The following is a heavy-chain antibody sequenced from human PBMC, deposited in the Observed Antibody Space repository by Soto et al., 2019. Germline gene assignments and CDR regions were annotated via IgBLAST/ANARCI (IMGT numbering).Heavy chain of an antibody. J-gene: IGHJ6*02. CDR3: ARGEQPRYPSSPRSYYYGMDV. CDR2: IIPIFGTA. D-gene: IGHD6-6*01. V-gene: IGHV1-69*13. CDR1: GGTFSSYA. Sequence: SVKVSCKASGGTFSSYAISWVRQAPGQGLEWMGGIIPIFGTANYAQKFQGRVTITADESTSTAYMELSSLRSEDTAVYYCARGEQPRYPSSPRSYYYGMDVWGQGTTVTVSS.